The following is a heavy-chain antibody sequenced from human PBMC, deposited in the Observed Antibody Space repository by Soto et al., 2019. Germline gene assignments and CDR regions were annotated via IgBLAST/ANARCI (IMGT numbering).Heavy chain of an antibody. CDR3: ARNDYSHYYFDY. V-gene: IGHV1-69*02. Sequence: QVQLVQSGAEVKKPGSSVKVSCKASGGTFSSYTISWVRQAPGQGLEWMGRIIPILGIANYAQKFQGRVTITADKSTSTAYMELSSVRSEDTAVYYCARNDYSHYYFDYWGQGTLVTVSS. CDR2: IIPILGIA. D-gene: IGHD4-4*01. CDR1: GGTFSSYT. J-gene: IGHJ4*02.